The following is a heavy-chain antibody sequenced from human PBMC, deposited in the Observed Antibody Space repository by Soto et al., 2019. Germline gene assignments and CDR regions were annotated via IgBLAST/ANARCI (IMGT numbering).Heavy chain of an antibody. D-gene: IGHD2-15*01. CDR1: GFGFGGYA. V-gene: IGHV3-9*01. CDR2: MSWNSGNI. CDR3: AKDIGGEMHAFDI. Sequence: PGGSLRLSCVASGFGFGGYAMHWVRQGPGKGLEWVSGMSWNSGNIGYADSVKGRFTISRDNAKNSLYLQMNSLSAEDTASYYCAKDIGGEMHAFDIWGQGTMVTVSS. J-gene: IGHJ3*02.